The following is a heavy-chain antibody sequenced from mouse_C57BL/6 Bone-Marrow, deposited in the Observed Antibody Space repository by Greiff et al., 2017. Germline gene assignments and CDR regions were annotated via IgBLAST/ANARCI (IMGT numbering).Heavy chain of an antibody. J-gene: IGHJ4*01. Sequence: VQLQESGAELARPGASVKLSCKASGYTFTSYGISWVKQRTGQGLEWIGEIYPRSGNTYYNEKFKGKATLTADKSSSTAYMELRSLTSEDSAVYYCARTTVVGDYYAMDYWGQGTSVTVSS. CDR3: ARTTVVGDYYAMDY. D-gene: IGHD1-1*01. CDR2: IYPRSGNT. V-gene: IGHV1-81*01. CDR1: GYTFTSYG.